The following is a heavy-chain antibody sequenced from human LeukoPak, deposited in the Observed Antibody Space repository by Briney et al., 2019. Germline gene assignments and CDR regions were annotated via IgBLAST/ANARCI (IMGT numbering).Heavy chain of an antibody. CDR1: GFTFSSYS. D-gene: IGHD5-18*01. V-gene: IGHV3-21*01. CDR3: ARGVPQLTGYYYYGMDV. J-gene: IGHJ6*02. Sequence: GGSLRLSCAASGFTFSSYSMNWVRQAPGKGLEWVSSISSSSSYIYYADSVKGRFTISRDNAKNSLFLQMNSLRAEDTAIYYCARGVPQLTGYYYYGMDVWGQGTTVTVSS. CDR2: ISSSSSYI.